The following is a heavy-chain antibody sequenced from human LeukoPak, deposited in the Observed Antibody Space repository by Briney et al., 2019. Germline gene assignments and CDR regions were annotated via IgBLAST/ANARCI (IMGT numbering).Heavy chain of an antibody. D-gene: IGHD2-15*01. CDR3: AKDGGYCSGGSCYSSAFDI. Sequence: PGGSLRLSCAASGFTFSSYAMSWVRQAPGKGLEWVSAISGSGGSTYYADSVKGRFTISRDNSRNTLYLQMNSLRAEDTAVYYCAKDGGYCSGGSCYSSAFDIWGQGTMVTVSS. J-gene: IGHJ3*02. CDR2: ISGSGGST. CDR1: GFTFSSYA. V-gene: IGHV3-23*01.